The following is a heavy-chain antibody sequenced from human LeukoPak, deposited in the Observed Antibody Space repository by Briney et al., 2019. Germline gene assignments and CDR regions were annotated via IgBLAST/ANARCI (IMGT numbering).Heavy chain of an antibody. D-gene: IGHD2-8*01. CDR3: ARASFNVVFGNWFDP. Sequence: SETLSLTCTVSSGSIGSSRNYWGWIRQAPGKGLEWIGNVYYSGRTFDNPSLKSRVTISVDTSKNQFSLKLRSATAADTAIYYCARASFNVVFGNWFDPWGQGTLVTVSS. CDR2: VYYSGRT. V-gene: IGHV4-39*01. CDR1: SGSIGSSRNY. J-gene: IGHJ5*02.